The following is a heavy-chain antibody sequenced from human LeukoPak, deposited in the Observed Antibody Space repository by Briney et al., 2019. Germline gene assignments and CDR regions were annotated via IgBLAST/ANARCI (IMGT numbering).Heavy chain of an antibody. CDR3: AKDRGY. CDR2: ISGSGDST. J-gene: IGHJ4*02. D-gene: IGHD5-24*01. CDR1: GFTFTTYP. Sequence: GGSLRLSCAASGFTFTTYPMIWVRQAPGKGLEWVSAISGSGDSTYYADSVKGRFNISRDNARNTLYLQMISLRVEDTSVYYCAKDRGYWGQGTLVSVSS. V-gene: IGHV3-23*01.